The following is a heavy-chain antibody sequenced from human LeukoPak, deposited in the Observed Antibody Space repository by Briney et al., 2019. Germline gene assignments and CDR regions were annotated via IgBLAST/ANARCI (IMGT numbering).Heavy chain of an antibody. V-gene: IGHV1-24*01. CDR1: GYILTDLS. CDR3: ARGLEWLTRRHTWFDP. CDR2: FDPEDGET. D-gene: IGHD3-3*01. Sequence: VASVKVSCKVSGYILTDLSMHWVRQAPGKGLEWMGGFDPEDGETIYAQKLQGRVTMTTDTSTSTAYMELRSLRSDDTAVYYCARGLEWLTRRHTWFDPWGQGTLVTVSS. J-gene: IGHJ5*02.